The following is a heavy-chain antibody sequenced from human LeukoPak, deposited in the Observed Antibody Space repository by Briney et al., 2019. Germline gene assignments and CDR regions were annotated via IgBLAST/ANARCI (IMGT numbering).Heavy chain of an antibody. J-gene: IGHJ4*02. CDR3: ARRKVQWYYYDSSGYYGCFDY. CDR1: GGSFSGYY. V-gene: IGHV4-34*01. Sequence: PSETLSLTCAVYGGSFSGYYWSWIRQPPGKGLEWIGEINHSGSTNYNPSLKSRVTISVDTSKNQFSLKLSSVTAADTAVYYCARRKVQWYYYDSSGYYGCFDYWGQGTLVTVSS. D-gene: IGHD3-22*01. CDR2: INHSGST.